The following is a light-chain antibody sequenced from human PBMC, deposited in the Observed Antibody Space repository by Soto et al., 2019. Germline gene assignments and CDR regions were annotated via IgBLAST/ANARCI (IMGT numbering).Light chain of an antibody. CDR2: GAS. CDR1: QSVSTRY. Sequence: ESMLTQSPGTLSLSPGERATLSCRASQSVSTRYLAWYQQKPGQAPRLLIYGASIRATGIPDRFSGSGSGPDFTLTISILEPQDFAVYYCHQFGRSPPAFTFGQGTKLEI. CDR3: HQFGRSPPAFT. J-gene: IGKJ2*01. V-gene: IGKV3-20*01.